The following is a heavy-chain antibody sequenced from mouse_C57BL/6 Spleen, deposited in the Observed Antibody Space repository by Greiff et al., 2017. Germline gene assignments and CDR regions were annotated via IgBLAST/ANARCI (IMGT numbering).Heavy chain of an antibody. V-gene: IGHV1-69*01. D-gene: IGHD1-1*01. Sequence: VQLQQSGAELVMPGASVKLSCKASGYTFTSYWMHWVKQRPGQGLEWIGEIDPSDSYTNYNQKFKGKSTLTVDKSSSTAYMQLSSLTSEDSAVYYCARRAFITTVVAPMDYWGQGTSVTVSS. CDR3: ARRAFITTVVAPMDY. CDR2: IDPSDSYT. CDR1: GYTFTSYW. J-gene: IGHJ4*01.